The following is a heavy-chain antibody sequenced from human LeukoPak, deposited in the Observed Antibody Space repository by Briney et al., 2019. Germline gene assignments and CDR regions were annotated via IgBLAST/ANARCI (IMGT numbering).Heavy chain of an antibody. CDR1: GGSISSGDYY. D-gene: IGHD4-23*01. V-gene: IGHV4-61*08. J-gene: IGHJ4*02. CDR2: IYYSGST. CDR3: ATTSSTVVSYFDY. Sequence: SETLSLTCTVSGGSISSGDYYWSWIRQPPGKGLEWIGYIYYSGSTNYNPSLKSRVTISVDRSKNQFSLKLSSVTAADTAVYYCATTSSTVVSYFDYWGQGTLVTVSS.